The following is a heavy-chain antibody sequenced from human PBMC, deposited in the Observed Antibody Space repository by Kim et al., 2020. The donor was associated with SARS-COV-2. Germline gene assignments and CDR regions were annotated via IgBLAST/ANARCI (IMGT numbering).Heavy chain of an antibody. V-gene: IGHV6-1*01. CDR3: ARGGGGGSSWYEARGP. J-gene: IGHJ5*02. D-gene: IGHD6-13*01. Sequence: SVKSRITINPDTSKNQFSLQLNSVTPEDTAVYYCARGGGGGSSWYEARGPWGQGTLVTVSS.